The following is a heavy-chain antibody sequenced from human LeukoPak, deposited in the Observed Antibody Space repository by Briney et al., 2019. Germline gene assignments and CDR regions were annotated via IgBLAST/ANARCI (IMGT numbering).Heavy chain of an antibody. Sequence: PSETLSLTCTVSGGSISSYYWSWIRQPPGKGLEWIGYIYYSGSTNYNPSLKSQVTISVDTSKNQFSLKLSSATAADTAVYYCARPHSSSWYYFDYWGQGTLVTVSS. CDR1: GGSISSYY. J-gene: IGHJ4*02. V-gene: IGHV4-59*08. CDR2: IYYSGST. D-gene: IGHD6-13*01. CDR3: ARPHSSSWYYFDY.